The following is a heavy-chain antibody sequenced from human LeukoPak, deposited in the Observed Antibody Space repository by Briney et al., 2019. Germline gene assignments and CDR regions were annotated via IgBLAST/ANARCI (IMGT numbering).Heavy chain of an antibody. V-gene: IGHV3-7*01. D-gene: IGHD2-2*01. CDR2: TKQDGSEK. CDR1: GFTFSSYG. Sequence: GRSLRLSCAASGFTFSSYGMHWVRQAPGKGLEWVANTKQDGSEKYYVDSVKGRFTISRDNAKNSLYLQMNSLRAEDTAVYYCARKVVPDYWGQGTLVTVSS. CDR3: ARKVVPDY. J-gene: IGHJ4*02.